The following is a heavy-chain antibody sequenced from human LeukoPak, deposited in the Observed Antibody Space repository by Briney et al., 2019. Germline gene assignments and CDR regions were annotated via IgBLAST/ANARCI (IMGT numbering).Heavy chain of an antibody. D-gene: IGHD3-3*01. J-gene: IGHJ3*02. CDR2: INGDGRNI. CDR3: AKGLLRFLEWSAPDAFDI. CDR1: GFTVSSYW. V-gene: IGHV3-74*01. Sequence: GGSLRLSCVASGFTVSSYWMHWVRQDPRKGLVWVSRINGDGRNINYADSVRGRFTTSRDNAKNTLYLQMNSLRAEDTAVYYCAKGLLRFLEWSAPDAFDIWGQGTMVTVSS.